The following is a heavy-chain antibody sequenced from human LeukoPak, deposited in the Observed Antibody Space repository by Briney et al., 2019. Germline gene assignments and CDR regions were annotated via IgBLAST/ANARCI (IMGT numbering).Heavy chain of an antibody. CDR2: IYSSGGT. J-gene: IGHJ3*02. Sequence: NTAETLSLTCTASGGSISSYYWSWIRQPPGKGLEWIGYIYSSGGTNYNPSLKSRGSISLETSQNQFSLKLSSVTAADTDVYYCARDTTDYYDSSGYYGIAIDIWGQGTMVTVSS. D-gene: IGHD3-22*01. CDR1: GGSISSYY. V-gene: IGHV4-59*01. CDR3: ARDTTDYYDSSGYYGIAIDI.